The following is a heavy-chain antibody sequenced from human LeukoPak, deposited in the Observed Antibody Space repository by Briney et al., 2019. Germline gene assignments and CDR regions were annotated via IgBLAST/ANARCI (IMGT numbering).Heavy chain of an antibody. D-gene: IGHD3-22*01. CDR2: ISYDGSNK. Sequence: GGSLRLSCAASGFTFSSYGMHWVRQAPGKGLEWVAVISYDGSNKYYADSVKGRFTISRDSSKNTLYLQMNSLRAEDTAVYYCARAQGYYYDSSGHRQDNWFDPWGQGTLVTVSS. CDR3: ARAQGYYYDSSGHRQDNWFDP. CDR1: GFTFSSYG. J-gene: IGHJ5*02. V-gene: IGHV3-30*12.